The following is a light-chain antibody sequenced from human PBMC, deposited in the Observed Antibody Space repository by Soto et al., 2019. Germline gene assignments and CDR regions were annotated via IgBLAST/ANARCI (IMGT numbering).Light chain of an antibody. V-gene: IGLV2-8*01. CDR1: INDVGGYNY. CDR2: EVS. Sequence: QSALTQPPSASGSPGQSVTISCTGTINDVGGYNYVSWYQQHPGKAPKLMIYEVSKRPSGVPDRFSGSKSGNTASLTVSGLQAEDEADYYCSSYARNRDVLFGGGTKLTVL. J-gene: IGLJ2*01. CDR3: SSYARNRDVL.